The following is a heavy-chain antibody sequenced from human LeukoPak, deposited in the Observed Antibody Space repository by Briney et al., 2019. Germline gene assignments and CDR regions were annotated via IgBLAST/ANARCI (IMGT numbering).Heavy chain of an antibody. CDR2: MNPNSGNT. J-gene: IGHJ3*02. D-gene: IGHD5-18*01. CDR3: ARGRLDTAMAGAFDI. Sequence: ASVKVSCKASGYTFTSYDINWVRQATGQGVEWMGWMNPNSGNTGYAQKFQGRVTITRNTSISTAYMELSSLRSEDTAVYYCARGRLDTAMAGAFDIWGQGTMVTVSS. V-gene: IGHV1-8*03. CDR1: GYTFTSYD.